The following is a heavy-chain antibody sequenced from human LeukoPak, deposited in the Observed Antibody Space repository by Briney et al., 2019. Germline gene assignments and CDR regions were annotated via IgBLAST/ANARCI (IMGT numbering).Heavy chain of an antibody. Sequence: PGGSLRLXCSVSGFIFSDYEVNWVRQAPGKGLEWISYISSSGTSIYYANSVKGRFTVSRDNAKNTVHLQMNTLRAEDTALYYCAREAASCGGDCLDYWGQGTLVTVSS. J-gene: IGHJ4*02. V-gene: IGHV3-48*03. D-gene: IGHD2-21*01. CDR2: ISSSGTSI. CDR3: AREAASCGGDCLDY. CDR1: GFIFSDYE.